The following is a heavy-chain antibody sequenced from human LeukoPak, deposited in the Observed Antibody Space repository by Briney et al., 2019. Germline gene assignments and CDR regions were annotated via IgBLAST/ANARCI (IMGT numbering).Heavy chain of an antibody. J-gene: IGHJ3*02. V-gene: IGHV4-38-2*02. D-gene: IGHD2-15*01. CDR3: ARELYCSGGSCHSRDAFDI. CDR1: GGSTNSYY. CDR2: IYQSGST. Sequence: SETLSLTCTVSGGSTNSYYWGWIRQPPGKGLEWIGSIYQSGSTYYNPSLKSRVTISVDTSKNQFSLKLTSVTAADTAVYYCARELYCSGGSCHSRDAFDIWGQGTMVTVSS.